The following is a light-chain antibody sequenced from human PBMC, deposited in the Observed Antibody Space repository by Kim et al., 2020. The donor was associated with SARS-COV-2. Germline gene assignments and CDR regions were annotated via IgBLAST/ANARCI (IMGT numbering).Light chain of an antibody. CDR3: SSYTTSSTLV. Sequence: GQSGTISCPGTSSDVGGYNRVSWYQQPPGTAPKLMIYEVNNRPSGVPDRFSGSKSGNTASLTISGLQTEEEADYYCSSYTTSSTLVFGGGTQLTVL. J-gene: IGLJ2*01. V-gene: IGLV2-18*02. CDR2: EVN. CDR1: SSDVGGYNR.